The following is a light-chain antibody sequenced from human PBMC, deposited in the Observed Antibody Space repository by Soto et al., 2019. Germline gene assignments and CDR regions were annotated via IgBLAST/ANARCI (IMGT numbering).Light chain of an antibody. CDR3: QQYNNWPQT. CDR2: GAS. Sequence: EIVMTQSPATLSVSPGXRAXXXXRASQSVSSNLAWYQQKPGQAPRLLIYGASTRATGIPARFSGSGSGTEFTLTISSLQSEDFAVYYCQQYNNWPQTFGQGTKVDI. J-gene: IGKJ1*01. CDR1: QSVSSN. V-gene: IGKV3-15*01.